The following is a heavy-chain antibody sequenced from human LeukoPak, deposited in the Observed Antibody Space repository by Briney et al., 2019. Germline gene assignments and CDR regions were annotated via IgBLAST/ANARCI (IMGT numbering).Heavy chain of an antibody. V-gene: IGHV3-66*02. CDR2: IYSGGST. CDR1: GFTVSSNY. CDR3: AREKLEAAAGWFDP. D-gene: IGHD6-13*01. J-gene: IGHJ5*02. Sequence: GGSLRLSCAASGFTVSSNYMSWVRQAPGKGLEWVSVIYSGGSTYYADSVKGRFTISRDNSKNTLYLQMNSQRAEDTAVFYCAREKLEAAAGWFDPWGRGTLVTVSS.